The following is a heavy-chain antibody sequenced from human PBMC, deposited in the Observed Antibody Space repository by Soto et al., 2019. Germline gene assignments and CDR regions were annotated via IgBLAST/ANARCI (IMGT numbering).Heavy chain of an antibody. J-gene: IGHJ4*02. V-gene: IGHV2-5*02. CDR2: IYWDNDK. D-gene: IGHD3-3*01. Sequence: QITLKESGPTLVKPTQTLTLTCTFSGFSLRTSGVGVGWIRQPPGKALEWLALIYWDNDKRYSPSLRSRLTXTXDXXKNQVVLTVANVHPVDTATYYCAHTYNTSWRNSGYWAQRILVTVSS. CDR3: AHTYNTSWRNSGY. CDR1: GFSLRTSGVG.